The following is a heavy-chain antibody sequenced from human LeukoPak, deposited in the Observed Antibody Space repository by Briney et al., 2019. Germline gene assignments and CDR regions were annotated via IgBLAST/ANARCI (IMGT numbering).Heavy chain of an antibody. CDR3: ARDIALLWFGEKQGTYYFDY. J-gene: IGHJ4*02. CDR2: T. V-gene: IGHV4-39*07. Sequence: SETLSLTCIVSGASVITDDYYWGWVRQPPGKGLEWLGSTYRIPPLKSRVTISVDTSRNQFSLKLTSVTAADTAVYYCARDIALLWFGEKQGTYYFDYWGQGTLVTVSS. D-gene: IGHD3-10*01. CDR1: GASVITDDYY.